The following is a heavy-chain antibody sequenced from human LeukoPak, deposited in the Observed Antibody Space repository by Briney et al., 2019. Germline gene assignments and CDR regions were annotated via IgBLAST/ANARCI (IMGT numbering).Heavy chain of an antibody. V-gene: IGHV4-4*02. D-gene: IGHD3-10*01. CDR2: IYHSGST. CDR1: GGSISSNNW. CDR3: AREYYYGSNWFDP. J-gene: IGHJ5*02. Sequence: SETLSLTCDVSGGSISSNNWWNWVRQPPGKGLEWIGEIYHSGSTNYNASLKSRVTISADTSKNQFSLKLSSVTAADTAVYYCAREYYYGSNWFDPWGQGTLVTVSS.